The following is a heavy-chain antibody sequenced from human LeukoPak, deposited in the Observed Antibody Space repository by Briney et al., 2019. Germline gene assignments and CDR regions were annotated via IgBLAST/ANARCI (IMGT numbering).Heavy chain of an antibody. Sequence: ASVKVSCKASGGTFSSYAISWVRQAPGQGLEWMGGIIPIFGTANYAQKFQGRVTITADESTSTAYMELSSLRSEDTAVYYCARPTRAKAYYDFWSGYYETYYYGMDVWGQGTTVTVSS. J-gene: IGHJ6*02. V-gene: IGHV1-69*13. CDR3: ARPTRAKAYYDFWSGYYETYYYGMDV. CDR1: GGTFSSYA. D-gene: IGHD3-3*01. CDR2: IIPIFGTA.